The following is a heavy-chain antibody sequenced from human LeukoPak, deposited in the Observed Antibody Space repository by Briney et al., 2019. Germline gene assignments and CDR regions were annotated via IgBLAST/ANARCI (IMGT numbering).Heavy chain of an antibody. V-gene: IGHV4-30-2*01. D-gene: IGHD5-18*01. CDR2: IYHNGNT. CDR1: GGSISSGGYS. J-gene: IGHJ4*02. CDR3: ASGGYXYGFDY. Sequence: SETLSLTCAVSGGSISSGGYSWSWIRQPPGKGLEWIGYIYHNGNTYYSPTLKSRVTISVDRSKDQLSLKLSSVTAADTAMYYCASGGYXYGFDYWXQGTLVTVSS.